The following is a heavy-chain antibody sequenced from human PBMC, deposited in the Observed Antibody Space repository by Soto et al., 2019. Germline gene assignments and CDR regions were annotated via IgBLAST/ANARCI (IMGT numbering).Heavy chain of an antibody. CDR3: AKDQARAASHGID. CDR1: GFTFNNYG. D-gene: IGHD6-13*01. Sequence: QVQLVKSGGGVVQPGRSLRLSCAASGFTFNNYGMHWARQAPGKGLEWVAAISNDGSDKYYADSVKGRLTISRDNSKNTVFLQMSSLRAEDTAVYYCAKDQARAASHGIDWGQGTMVTVSS. CDR2: ISNDGSDK. J-gene: IGHJ3*01. V-gene: IGHV3-30*18.